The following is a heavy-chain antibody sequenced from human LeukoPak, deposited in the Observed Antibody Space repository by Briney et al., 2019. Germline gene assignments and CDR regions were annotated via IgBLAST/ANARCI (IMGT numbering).Heavy chain of an antibody. D-gene: IGHD3-22*01. J-gene: IGHJ4*02. CDR1: GFTVSSSY. CDR2: FYVGGYT. CDR3: ARDGSPHTSGYYRFGGFDC. V-gene: IGHV3-66*01. Sequence: GGSLRLSCAASGFTVSSSYMSWVRQAPGKGLEWVSLFYVGGYTLYADSVKGRFTISRDNSKNTLYLLKNSLRAEDTAVYYCARDGSPHTSGYYRFGGFDCWGQGTLVTVSS.